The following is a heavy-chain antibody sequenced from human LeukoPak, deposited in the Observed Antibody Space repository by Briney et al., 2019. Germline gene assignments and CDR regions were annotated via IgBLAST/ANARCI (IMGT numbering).Heavy chain of an antibody. CDR1: GFTFRSHA. V-gene: IGHV3-23*01. CDR3: AKDWAYGDYPLNY. CDR2: IYENGGTT. J-gene: IGHJ4*02. D-gene: IGHD4-17*01. Sequence: PGGSLRLSCVGSGFTFRSHAMSWVRQAPEKGLEFVSGIYENGGTTYYADSVKGRFTISRDNSKNTLYLQMNSLTAEDTAVYYCAKDWAYGDYPLNYWGQGTLVTVSS.